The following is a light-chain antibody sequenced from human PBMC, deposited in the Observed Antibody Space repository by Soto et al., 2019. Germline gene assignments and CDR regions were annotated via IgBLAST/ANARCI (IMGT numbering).Light chain of an antibody. V-gene: IGKV3-20*01. CDR2: SAS. J-gene: IGKJ1*01. Sequence: EIVLTQSPGSLSLSPGERGTLSWRASQRVSSSYLAWYQQKPGQAPRLLIYSASSRATGIPDRFSGSGSGTDFTLTISRLEPEDFAVYYCQQYGSSPRTFGQGTKVEIK. CDR1: QRVSSSY. CDR3: QQYGSSPRT.